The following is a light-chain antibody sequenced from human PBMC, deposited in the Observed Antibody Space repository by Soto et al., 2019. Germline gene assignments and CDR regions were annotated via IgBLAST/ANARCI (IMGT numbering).Light chain of an antibody. CDR3: QSYDSSLRV. CDR1: SSNIGINY. Sequence: QSVLTQPPSASGTPGQRVTISCSGSSSNIGINYVHWYQQLPGTAPKLLIYGNSNRPSGVPDRFSGSKSGTSASLAITGLQAEDEADYYCQSYDSSLRVFGTGTKVTVL. CDR2: GNS. J-gene: IGLJ1*01. V-gene: IGLV1-40*01.